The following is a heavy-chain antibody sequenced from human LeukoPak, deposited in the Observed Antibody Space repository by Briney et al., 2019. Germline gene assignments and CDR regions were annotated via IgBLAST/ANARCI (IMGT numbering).Heavy chain of an antibody. Sequence: GASVKVSCKASGYTFTGYYMHWVRQAPGQGLEWMGWINPNSGGTNYAQKFQGGVTTTRDTSISTAYMELSRLRSDDTAVYYCAAYYYGSGSRRYFDYWGQGTLVTVSS. V-gene: IGHV1-2*02. CDR1: GYTFTGYY. J-gene: IGHJ4*02. CDR3: AAYYYGSGSRRYFDY. CDR2: INPNSGGT. D-gene: IGHD3-10*01.